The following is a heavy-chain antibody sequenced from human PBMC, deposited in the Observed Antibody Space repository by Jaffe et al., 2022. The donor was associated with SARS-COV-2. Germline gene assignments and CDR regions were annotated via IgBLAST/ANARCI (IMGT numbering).Heavy chain of an antibody. D-gene: IGHD6-13*01. V-gene: IGHV4-39*01. Sequence: QLQLQESGPGPVKPSETLSLTCSVSGGSISSSSYYWGWIRQPPGKGLEWIGSIYYSGNTYYDPSLKSRVTISVDTSKNQFSLELSSVTAGDTAVYYCARGQYSSSWYSQYNWFDPWGQGTLVTVSS. J-gene: IGHJ5*02. CDR1: GGSISSSSYY. CDR2: IYYSGNT. CDR3: ARGQYSSSWYSQYNWFDP.